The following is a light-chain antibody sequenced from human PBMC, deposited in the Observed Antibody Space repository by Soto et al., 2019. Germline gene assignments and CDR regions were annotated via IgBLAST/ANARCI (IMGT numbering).Light chain of an antibody. CDR1: TGAVTSGHY. CDR3: SLSYSDYMR. V-gene: IGLV7-46*01. J-gene: IGLJ2*01. CDR2: DTN. Sequence: QAVVTQEPSLTVSPGGTVTLTCASSTGAVTSGHYPFWFQQKPGQAPRTLIYDTNAKHSWTPARFSGSLLGGKAALTLSGAQPEDEADYFCSLSYSDYMRFGGGTKLTVL.